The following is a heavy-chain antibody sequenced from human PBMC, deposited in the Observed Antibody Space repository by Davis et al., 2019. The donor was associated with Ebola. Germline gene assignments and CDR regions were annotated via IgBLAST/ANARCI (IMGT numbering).Heavy chain of an antibody. J-gene: IGHJ6*04. CDR2: ISSSSSYI. V-gene: IGHV3-21*01. D-gene: IGHD6-13*01. Sequence: GGSLRLSCAASGFTFSSYSMNWVRQAPGKGLEWVSSISSSSSYIYYADSVKGRFTISRDNAKNSLYLQMNSLRAEDTAVYYCARRLPIAAAANSYYYYGMDVCGKGTTVTVSS. CDR1: GFTFSSYS. CDR3: ARRLPIAAAANSYYYYGMDV.